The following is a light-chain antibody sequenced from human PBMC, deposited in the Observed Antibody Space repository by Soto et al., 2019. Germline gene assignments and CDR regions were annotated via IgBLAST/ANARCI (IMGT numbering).Light chain of an antibody. V-gene: IGKV3-20*01. Sequence: EIVGTQSPATLSFSPGERATLSCRARQSVSSSYLAWYQQKPGQAPSLLIYGASSRSTCIPVRLSGSGSGTDFTRTISILEHEAVEVYYYQQYGSSPGTFGQGNHVEFQ. CDR3: QQYGSSPGT. CDR1: QSVSSSY. CDR2: GAS. J-gene: IGKJ1*01.